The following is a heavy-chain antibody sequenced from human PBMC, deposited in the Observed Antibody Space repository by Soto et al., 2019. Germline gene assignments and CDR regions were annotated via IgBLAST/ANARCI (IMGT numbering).Heavy chain of an antibody. D-gene: IGHD4-4*01. V-gene: IGHV3-23*01. J-gene: IGHJ4*02. Sequence: EAQLLESGGGLVQPGESLRLSCATSGFTFASYAMTWVRQAPGKGLGWVSSITTGGINTHYADFVRGRFTISRDNSKNTVYLEMKTLSAEDTAVYYCGKVMTDYSKAVGDDWGQGTLVTVSS. CDR2: ITTGGINT. CDR3: GKVMTDYSKAVGDD. CDR1: GFTFASYA.